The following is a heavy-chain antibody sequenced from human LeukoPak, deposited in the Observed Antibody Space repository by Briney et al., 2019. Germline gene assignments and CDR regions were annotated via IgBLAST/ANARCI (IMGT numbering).Heavy chain of an antibody. V-gene: IGHV1-24*01. Sequence: ASVKVSCKVSGYTLTELSMHWVRQAPGKGLEWMGGFDPEDGETIYAQKFQGRVTMTEDTSTDTAYMELSSLRSEDTAEYYCATKSLRYCSGGSCYLFDYWGQGTLVTVSS. CDR1: GYTLTELS. CDR2: FDPEDGET. D-gene: IGHD2-15*01. CDR3: ATKSLRYCSGGSCYLFDY. J-gene: IGHJ4*02.